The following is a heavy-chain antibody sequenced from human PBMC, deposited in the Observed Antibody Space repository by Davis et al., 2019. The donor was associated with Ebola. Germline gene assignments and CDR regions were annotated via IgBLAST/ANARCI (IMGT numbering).Heavy chain of an antibody. J-gene: IGHJ5*02. D-gene: IGHD3-10*01. CDR1: GGSISSSNW. Sequence: PSETLSLTCAVSGGSISSSNWWSWVRQPPGKGLEWIGYIYYSGSTYYNPSLKSRVTISVDTSKNQFSLKLSSVTAADTAVYYCARGLITMVRGHNWFDPWGQGTLVTVSS. CDR2: IYYSGST. V-gene: IGHV4-4*02. CDR3: ARGLITMVRGHNWFDP.